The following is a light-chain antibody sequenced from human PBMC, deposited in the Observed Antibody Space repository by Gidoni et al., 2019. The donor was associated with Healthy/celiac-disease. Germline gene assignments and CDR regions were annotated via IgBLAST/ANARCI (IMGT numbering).Light chain of an antibody. Sequence: EIVLTQSPGNLSLSTGERATLSFRASQSVGSSYLAWYQQKPGQAPRLLIYGASSRATGIPDRFSGSGSGTDFTLTISRLEPEDFAVYYCQQYGSSPRTFGQGTRLEIK. CDR1: QSVGSSY. CDR3: QQYGSSPRT. V-gene: IGKV3-20*01. CDR2: GAS. J-gene: IGKJ5*01.